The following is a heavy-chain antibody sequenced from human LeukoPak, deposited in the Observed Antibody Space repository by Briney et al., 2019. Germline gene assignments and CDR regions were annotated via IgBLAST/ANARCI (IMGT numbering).Heavy chain of an antibody. CDR3: ASLARDYYDRRPPDY. Sequence: SETLSLTCTVSGGSINRSSYYWGWIRQPPGKGLEWIGEINHPGSANYNPSLKSRVTIAVDTSKNQFSLKLSSVTAADTAVYYCASLARDYYDRRPPDYWGQGTLVTVSS. CDR2: INHPGSA. CDR1: GGSINRSSYY. V-gene: IGHV4-39*07. J-gene: IGHJ4*02. D-gene: IGHD3-22*01.